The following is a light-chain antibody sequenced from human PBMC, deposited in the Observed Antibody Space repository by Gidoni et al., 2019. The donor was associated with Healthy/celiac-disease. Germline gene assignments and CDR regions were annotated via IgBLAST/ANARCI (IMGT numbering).Light chain of an antibody. CDR2: GNS. Sequence: QSVLTQPPSVSGAPGQRVTIYCTGSSSNSGACYDVHWYQQLPGTAPKLLIYGNSNRPSGVPDRFSGSKSGTSASLAIPGLQAEDEADYYCQSYDSSLSGWVFGGGTKLTVL. V-gene: IGLV1-40*01. CDR1: SSNSGACYD. CDR3: QSYDSSLSGWV. J-gene: IGLJ3*02.